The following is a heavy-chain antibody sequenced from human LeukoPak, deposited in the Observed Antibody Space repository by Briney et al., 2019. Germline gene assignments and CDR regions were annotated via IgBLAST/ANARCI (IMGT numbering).Heavy chain of an antibody. D-gene: IGHD3-22*01. J-gene: IGHJ4*02. V-gene: IGHV1-69*01. CDR2: IITIFGTP. Sequence: ASVTASSTASGGTLSSYAISWVRQTPGRGREWMGGIITIFGTPNYAQKFKDRVTSTADESTSTDYMELSSRRSEDTAVYYCARSGVYYYDSSGYPMIYWGQGTLVTVSS. CDR3: ARSGVYYYDSSGYPMIY. CDR1: GGTLSSYA.